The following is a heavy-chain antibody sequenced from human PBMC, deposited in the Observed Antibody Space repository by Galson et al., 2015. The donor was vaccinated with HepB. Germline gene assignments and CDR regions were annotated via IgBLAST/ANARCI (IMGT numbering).Heavy chain of an antibody. CDR3: ARVPGGYYYDSSGHGDAFDI. D-gene: IGHD3-22*01. Sequence: SVKVSCKASGGTFSSYAISWVRQAPGQGLEWMGGIIPIFGTANYAQKFQGRVTITADESTSTAYMELSSLRSEDTAVYYCARVPGGYYYDSSGHGDAFDIWGQGTMVTVSS. CDR1: GGTFSSYA. CDR2: IIPIFGTA. V-gene: IGHV1-69*13. J-gene: IGHJ3*02.